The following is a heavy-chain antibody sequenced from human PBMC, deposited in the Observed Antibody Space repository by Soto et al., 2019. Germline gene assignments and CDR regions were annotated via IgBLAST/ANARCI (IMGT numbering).Heavy chain of an antibody. J-gene: IGHJ4*02. Sequence: EVQLVESGGGLVQPGGSLRLSCAASGFTVSSNYMSWVRQAPGKGLEWVSVIYSGGSTYCADSVKGRFTISRDNSKNTLYLQMNSLRAEDTAVYYCARDAGKDYIWGSYRYPEGYFDYWGQGTLVTVSS. CDR2: IYSGGST. V-gene: IGHV3-66*01. D-gene: IGHD3-16*02. CDR1: GFTVSSNY. CDR3: ARDAGKDYIWGSYRYPEGYFDY.